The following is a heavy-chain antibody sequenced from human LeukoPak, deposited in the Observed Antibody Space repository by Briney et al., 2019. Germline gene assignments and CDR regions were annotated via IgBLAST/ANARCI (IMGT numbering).Heavy chain of an antibody. D-gene: IGHD2-8*01. Sequence: GASVKVSCKASGYTFTSYYMHWVRQAPGQGLEWMGIINPSGGSTSYAQKFQGRVTMTRDTSTSTVYMELSSLRSEDTAVYYCARAPPYCTNGVCFYYYGMDVRGQGTTVTVSS. J-gene: IGHJ6*02. CDR1: GYTFTSYY. V-gene: IGHV1-46*01. CDR3: ARAPPYCTNGVCFYYYGMDV. CDR2: INPSGGST.